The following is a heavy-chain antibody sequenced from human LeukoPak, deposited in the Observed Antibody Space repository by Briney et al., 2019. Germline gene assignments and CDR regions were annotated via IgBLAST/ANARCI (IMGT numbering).Heavy chain of an antibody. CDR3: AKGPSSSWFYLGY. V-gene: IGHV3-30*02. J-gene: IGHJ4*02. Sequence: GGSLRLSCAASGFTFSSYGMHWVRQAPGKGLEWVAFIRYDGSNKYYADSVKGRFTISRDNSKDTLYLQMNSLRAEDTAVYYCAKGPSSSWFYLGYWGQGTLVTVSS. D-gene: IGHD6-13*01. CDR2: IRYDGSNK. CDR1: GFTFSSYG.